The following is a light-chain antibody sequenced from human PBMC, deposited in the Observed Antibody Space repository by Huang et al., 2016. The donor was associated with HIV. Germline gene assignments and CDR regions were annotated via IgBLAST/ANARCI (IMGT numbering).Light chain of an antibody. CDR2: DAS. CDR1: QSVSSY. V-gene: IGKV3-11*01. J-gene: IGKJ3*01. CDR3: QQRSNWPPEFT. Sequence: EIVLTQSPATLSLSPGERATLSCRASQSVSSYLAWYQQKPGQAHRLLIYDASNRATGIPARFSGSGSGTYFTLTISSLEPEDFAVYYYQQRSNWPPEFTFGPGTKVDIK.